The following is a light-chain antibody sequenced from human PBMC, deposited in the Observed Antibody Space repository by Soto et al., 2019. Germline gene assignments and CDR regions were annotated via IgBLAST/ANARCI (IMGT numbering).Light chain of an antibody. J-gene: IGKJ5*01. CDR3: QQRSNWPPIT. CDR2: DAS. Sequence: EIVFTQSPATLSLTPGERATLSCRASHSVDSYLAWYQQKSGQAPRLLIYDASNRATGIPARFSGSGSGTDFTLTISSLETEDFAVYYCQQRSNWPPITFGQGTRLEI. CDR1: HSVDSY. V-gene: IGKV3-11*01.